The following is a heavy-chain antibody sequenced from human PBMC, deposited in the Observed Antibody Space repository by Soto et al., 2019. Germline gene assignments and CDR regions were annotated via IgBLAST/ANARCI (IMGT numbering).Heavy chain of an antibody. CDR1: GFSLSASGVG. D-gene: IGHD6-13*01. CDR2: IYWDDDK. J-gene: IGHJ5*02. Sequence: QITLKESGPTLVKPTQTLTLTCTFSGFSLSASGVGVGWIRQPPGNALEWLALIYWDDDKRYSPSLKSRLTSTKDTSKTQVVLTMTNMDPADTATYSWAHRRIAMTQNWFDPWGQGTLVTVSS. CDR3: AHRRIAMTQNWFDP. V-gene: IGHV2-5*02.